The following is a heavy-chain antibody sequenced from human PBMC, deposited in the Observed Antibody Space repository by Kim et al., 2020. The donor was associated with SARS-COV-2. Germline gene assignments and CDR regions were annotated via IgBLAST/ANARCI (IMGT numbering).Heavy chain of an antibody. D-gene: IGHD3-10*01. CDR2: INHSGST. V-gene: IGHV4-34*01. J-gene: IGHJ4*02. CDR3: ARAYGSGSPRDPLDY. CDR1: GGSFSGYY. Sequence: SETLSLTCAVYGGSFSGYYWSWIRQPPGKGLEWIGEINHSGSTNYNPSLKSRVTISVDTSKNQFSLKLSSVTAADTAVYYCARAYGSGSPRDPLDYWGQGTLVTVSS.